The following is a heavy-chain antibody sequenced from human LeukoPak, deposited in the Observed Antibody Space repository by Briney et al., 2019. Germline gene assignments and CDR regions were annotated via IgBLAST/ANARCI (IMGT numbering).Heavy chain of an antibody. V-gene: IGHV3-15*01. CDR2: IKGKIDGGTI. J-gene: IGHJ4*02. CDR3: STKGD. Sequence: PGGSLRLSCAASGFTFSDYYMSWIRQAPGKGLEWVGRIKGKIDGGTIDYGAPVKGRFTISRDDSKDMLYLQMNSLKTEDTAVYFCSTKGDWGQGTLVTVSS. CDR1: GFTFSDYY.